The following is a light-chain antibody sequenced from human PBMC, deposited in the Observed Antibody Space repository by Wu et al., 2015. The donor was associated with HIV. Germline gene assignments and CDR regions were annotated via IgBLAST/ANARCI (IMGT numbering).Light chain of an antibody. V-gene: IGKV3-20*01. CDR1: QSVTGTY. Sequence: ENVLTQSPGTLSLSPGERATLSCRASQSVTGTYLAWYQHKPGQAPRLLIYGASTRATGVPDRFSGSGSGTDFTLTISRLEPQDFAVYYCQHYVSSLYSFGQGTKLEIK. CDR2: GAS. J-gene: IGKJ2*03. CDR3: QHYVSSLYS.